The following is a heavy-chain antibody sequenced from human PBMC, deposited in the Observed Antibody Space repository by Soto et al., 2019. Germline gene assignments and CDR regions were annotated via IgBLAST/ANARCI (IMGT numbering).Heavy chain of an antibody. V-gene: IGHV4-39*01. CDR3: ARRGGGDSLFDS. Sequence: SETLSLTCTVSGGSFSSSNYYWGWIRQPPGKGLEWIGNIFYGGGSGVAYYSPSLKSRVTISVDTSKNQFSLNMRSLTAAGTAVYFCARRGGGDSLFDSWGQGKLVTVSS. CDR1: GGSFSSSNYY. CDR2: IFYGGGSGVA. J-gene: IGHJ4*02. D-gene: IGHD4-17*01.